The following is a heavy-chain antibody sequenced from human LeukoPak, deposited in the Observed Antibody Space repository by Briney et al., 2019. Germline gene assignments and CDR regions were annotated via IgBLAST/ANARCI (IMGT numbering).Heavy chain of an antibody. D-gene: IGHD3-22*01. V-gene: IGHV3-13*01. Sequence: GGSLRLSCAASGFTFSKDDFHWVRQAPGKGLEWVAAIGVTGDTYYADSVKGRFTISREDAANSLYLQMRSLGAGDTALYYCTKEFYGSRAACAGGSYDDFWGRGALVTVSS. J-gene: IGHJ2*01. CDR1: GFTFSKDD. CDR2: IGVTGDT. CDR3: TKEFYGSRAACAGGSYDDF.